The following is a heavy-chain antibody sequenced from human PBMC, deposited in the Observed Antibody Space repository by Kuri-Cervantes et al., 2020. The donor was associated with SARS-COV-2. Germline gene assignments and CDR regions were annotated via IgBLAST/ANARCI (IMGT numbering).Heavy chain of an antibody. CDR2: IYYSGST. Sequence: SETLSLTCTVSGGSISSYYWSWIRQPPGKGLEWIGYIYYSGSTNYNPSLKSRLTISVDTSKKQFSLNLSSVTAADTAVYYCARDRGRIAAAGIGWFDPWGQGTLVTVSS. CDR3: ARDRGRIAAAGIGWFDP. CDR1: GGSISSYY. J-gene: IGHJ5*02. V-gene: IGHV4-59*12. D-gene: IGHD6-13*01.